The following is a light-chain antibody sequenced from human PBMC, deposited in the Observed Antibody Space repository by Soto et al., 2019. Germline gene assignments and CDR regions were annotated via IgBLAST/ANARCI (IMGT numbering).Light chain of an antibody. CDR2: EVS. CDR1: SSDVGGYNF. CDR3: SSYTSSNTVVI. Sequence: QSALTQPASVSGSPGQSITISCTGTSSDVGGYNFVSWYQHHPGKAPKFMIYEVSNRPSGVSNRFSGSKSGNTASLTISGLQAEDEDDYYCSSYTSSNTVVIFGGGTKLTVL. V-gene: IGLV2-14*01. J-gene: IGLJ2*01.